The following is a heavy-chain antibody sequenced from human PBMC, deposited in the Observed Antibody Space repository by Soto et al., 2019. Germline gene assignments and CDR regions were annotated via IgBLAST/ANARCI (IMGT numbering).Heavy chain of an antibody. Sequence: QVQLQESGPGLVQPSGTLSLTCAVSGDSINNSHWWSWVRQTPGKGLEWIGETYHSGTTNYKPSLKTRVTISIDKSKTQFSLKMNSVTAADTAVYYCAREVNSSPARGPNWFDPWGQGTLVTVSS. V-gene: IGHV4-4*02. J-gene: IGHJ5*02. CDR1: GDSINNSHW. CDR3: AREVNSSPARGPNWFDP. D-gene: IGHD6-13*01. CDR2: TYHSGTT.